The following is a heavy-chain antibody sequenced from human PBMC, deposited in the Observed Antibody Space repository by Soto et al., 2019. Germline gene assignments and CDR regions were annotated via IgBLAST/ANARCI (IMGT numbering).Heavy chain of an antibody. J-gene: IGHJ4*02. CDR3: ARRPVAGIFDY. CDR1: VFTFSSYW. V-gene: IGHV3-74*01. Sequence: GWSLRLSCASSVFTFSSYWMHWVRQAPGKGLVWVSRINSDGSSTSYADSVKGRFTISRDNAKNTLYLQMNSLRAEDTAVYYCARRPVAGIFDYWGQGTLVTSPQ. CDR2: INSDGSST. D-gene: IGHD6-19*01.